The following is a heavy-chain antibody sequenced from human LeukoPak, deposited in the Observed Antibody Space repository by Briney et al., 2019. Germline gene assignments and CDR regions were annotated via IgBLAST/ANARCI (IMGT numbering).Heavy chain of an antibody. J-gene: IGHJ3*02. CDR3: ARDHDRDRGSGSYSI. Sequence: PGGSLRLSCAASGFTFSSYSMNWVRQAPGKGLEWVSYISSSSSIIYYADSVKGRFTISRDNAKNSLYLQMNSLRAEDTAVYYCARDHDRDRGSGSYSIWGQGTMVTVSS. V-gene: IGHV3-48*01. D-gene: IGHD1-26*01. CDR1: GFTFSSYS. CDR2: ISSSSSII.